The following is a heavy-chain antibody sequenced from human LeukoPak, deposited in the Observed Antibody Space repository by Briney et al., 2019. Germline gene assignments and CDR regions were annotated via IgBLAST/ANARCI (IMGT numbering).Heavy chain of an antibody. CDR2: IYHSGGT. D-gene: IGHD5-18*01. Sequence: GSLRLSCAASGFTFSSYAMSWVRQAPGKGLEWIGTIYHSGGTHYNPSLQSRVSIFADPSNNHFSLRLSSVTATDTAVYFRVRSGYNYGVIDYWGQGTLVTVSS. J-gene: IGHJ4*02. CDR1: GFTFSSYA. V-gene: IGHV4-38-2*01. CDR3: VRSGYNYGVIDY.